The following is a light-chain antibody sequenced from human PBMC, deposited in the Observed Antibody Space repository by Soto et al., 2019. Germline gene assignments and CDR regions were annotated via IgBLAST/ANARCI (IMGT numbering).Light chain of an antibody. CDR1: SNDVGGYNY. CDR2: EVN. J-gene: IGLJ1*01. CDR3: NSYTSRYTFV. V-gene: IGLV2-14*01. Sequence: QSALTQPASVSGSPGQSITISCTGTSNDVGGYNYVSWYQQHPGKAPKLMIYEVNNRPSEVSNRFSGSKSGNTASLTISGLQPEDEADYYCNSYTSRYTFVLGTGTKLTVL.